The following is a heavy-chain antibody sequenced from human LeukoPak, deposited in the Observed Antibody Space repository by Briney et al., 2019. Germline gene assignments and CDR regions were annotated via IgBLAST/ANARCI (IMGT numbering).Heavy chain of an antibody. D-gene: IGHD6-19*01. CDR1: GGSVSSGSYY. CDR2: IYYSGST. CDR3: AREVSSGWSLDY. V-gene: IGHV4-61*01. J-gene: IGHJ4*02. Sequence: PSETLSLTCTVSGGSVSSGSYYWSWTRQPPGKGLEWIGYIYYSGSTNYNPSLKSRVTISVDTSKNQFSLKLSSVTAADTAVYYCAREVSSGWSLDYWGQGTLVTVSS.